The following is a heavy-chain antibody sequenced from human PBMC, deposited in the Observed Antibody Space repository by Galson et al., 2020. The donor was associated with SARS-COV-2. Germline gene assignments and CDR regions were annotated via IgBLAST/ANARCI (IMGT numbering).Heavy chain of an antibody. CDR2: INTNTGNP. Sequence: ASVKVSFKSSGYTFTSYAMNWVRPPPGQGRAWMGWINTNTGNPTNVQGFTGRFVFSLDTSVSTAYLQISSLKAEDTAVYYCGRTGKGYSRGWYVPPGFDYWDQGTLVTVSS. J-gene: IGHJ4*02. CDR3: GRTGKGYSRGWYVPPGFDY. V-gene: IGHV7-4-1*02. D-gene: IGHD6-19*01. CDR1: GYTFTSYA.